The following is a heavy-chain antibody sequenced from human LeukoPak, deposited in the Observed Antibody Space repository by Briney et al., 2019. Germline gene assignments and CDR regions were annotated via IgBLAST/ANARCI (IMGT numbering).Heavy chain of an antibody. Sequence: SETLSLTCSVSGGSISSYYWNWIRQPAGKGLEWIGRVYTSGTTNYNPSLKSRVTISIDQSKNQSSLNLSSVTAADTAVYYCARGGRNSGVQFDNWGQGTLVTVSS. V-gene: IGHV4-4*07. CDR3: ARGGRNSGVQFDN. D-gene: IGHD3-16*01. J-gene: IGHJ4*02. CDR1: GGSISSYY. CDR2: VYTSGTT.